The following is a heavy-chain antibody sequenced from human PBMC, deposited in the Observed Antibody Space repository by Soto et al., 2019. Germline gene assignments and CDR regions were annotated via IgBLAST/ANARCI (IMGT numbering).Heavy chain of an antibody. J-gene: IGHJ5*02. Sequence: HPGGSLRLSCAASGFTFNSYSMNWVRQAPGKGLEWVSYISSSSTTKYYTDSVKGRFTISRDNAKNSLYLQMNSLRDDDTAVYYCARPSSGWENWLDPWGQGTLVT. CDR3: ARPSSGWENWLDP. CDR1: GFTFNSYS. CDR2: ISSSSTTK. D-gene: IGHD6-19*01. V-gene: IGHV3-48*02.